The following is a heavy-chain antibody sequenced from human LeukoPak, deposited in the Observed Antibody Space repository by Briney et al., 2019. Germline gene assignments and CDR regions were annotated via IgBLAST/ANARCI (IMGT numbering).Heavy chain of an antibody. CDR1: GGTFSSYA. CDR3: ARDIAAAYDY. J-gene: IGHJ4*02. D-gene: IGHD6-13*01. Sequence: ASVKVSCKASGGTFSSYAISWVRQAPGQGLEWMGGIIPIFGTANYAQKFQGRVTITADESTSTAYMELSSLRSDDTAVYYCARDIAAAYDYWGQGTLVTVSS. V-gene: IGHV1-69*13. CDR2: IIPIFGTA.